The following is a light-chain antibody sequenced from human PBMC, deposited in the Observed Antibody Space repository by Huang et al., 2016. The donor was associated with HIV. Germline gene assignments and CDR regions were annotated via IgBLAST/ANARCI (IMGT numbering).Light chain of an antibody. J-gene: IGKJ3*01. CDR1: QDISSY. CDR3: QQFNSFL. V-gene: IGKV1-9*01. CDR2: GAS. Sequence: IQLTQSPSSLSASVGDGVTITCRASQDISSYLAWYQQKPGKAPNLLIYGASTLQSGVPSRFSCRGSGTVFILTISNLQPEDFATYYCQQFNSFLFGPGTKVDVK.